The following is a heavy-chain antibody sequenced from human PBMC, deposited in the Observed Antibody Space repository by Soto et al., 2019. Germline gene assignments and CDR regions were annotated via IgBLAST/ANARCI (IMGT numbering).Heavy chain of an antibody. V-gene: IGHV2-70*01. CDR3: ARIGRWVAGDAFDI. J-gene: IGHJ3*02. D-gene: IGHD2-15*01. Sequence: SGLTLVNPSETITLSCPFSRFPLSTSGMCVSWIRQPPGKALEWLALIDWDDDKYYSTSLKTRLTISKDTSKNQVVLTMTNMDPVDTATYYCARIGRWVAGDAFDIWGQGTMVTVSS. CDR2: IDWDDDK. CDR1: RFPLSTSGMC.